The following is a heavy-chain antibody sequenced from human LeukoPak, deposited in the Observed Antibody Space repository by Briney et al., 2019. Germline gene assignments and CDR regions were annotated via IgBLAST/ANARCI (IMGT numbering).Heavy chain of an antibody. J-gene: IGHJ4*02. CDR1: GYTFTGYY. CDR2: INPNSGGT. D-gene: IGHD3-22*01. CDR3: ARDRRYYDSSGLFDY. V-gene: IGHV1-2*02. Sequence: ASVTVSCTASGYTFTGYYMHWVRQAPGQGLEWMGWINPNSGGTNYAQKFQGRVTMTRDTSISTAYMELSRLRSDDTAAYYCARDRRYYDSSGLFDYWGQGTLVTVSS.